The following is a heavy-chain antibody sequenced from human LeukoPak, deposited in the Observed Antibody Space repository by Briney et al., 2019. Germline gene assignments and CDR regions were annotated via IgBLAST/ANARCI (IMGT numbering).Heavy chain of an antibody. CDR1: GWSFSGYY. CDR3: ARGGYSSSWSRYYYYYYGTDV. D-gene: IGHD6-13*01. V-gene: IGHV4-34*01. Sequence: SETLSLTCAVYGWSFSGYYWSWIRQPPGKGLEWIGEINHRGSTNYNPSLKSRVTISVDTSKNQFSLKLSSVTAADTAVYYCARGGYSSSWSRYYYYYYGTDVWGKGTTVTVSS. CDR2: INHRGST. J-gene: IGHJ6*04.